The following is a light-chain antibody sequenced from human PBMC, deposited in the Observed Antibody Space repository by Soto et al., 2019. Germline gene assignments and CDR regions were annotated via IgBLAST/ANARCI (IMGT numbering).Light chain of an antibody. Sequence: EIVMTQSPATLSVSPGDRATLSCRASQSVSSSLAWYQQIPGQAPRLLIYDASTRATGIPARFGGSGSGTEFTLTISSLQSEDFAVYYCQQYNNWPQTFGQGTKV. CDR3: QQYNNWPQT. J-gene: IGKJ1*01. V-gene: IGKV3-15*01. CDR2: DAS. CDR1: QSVSSS.